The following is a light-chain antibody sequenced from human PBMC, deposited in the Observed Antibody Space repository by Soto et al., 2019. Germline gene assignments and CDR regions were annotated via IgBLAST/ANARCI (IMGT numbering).Light chain of an antibody. CDR1: QSVSSSY. CDR2: GAS. Sequence: IVLTQCPGTLSLSPEERATLSCKASQSVSSSYLAWYQQKPGQAPRLLIYGASSRATGIPDRFSGSGSGTDFTLTISRLEPEDFAVYYCQQYGSSRTFGQGTKVDIK. J-gene: IGKJ1*01. V-gene: IGKV3-20*01. CDR3: QQYGSSRT.